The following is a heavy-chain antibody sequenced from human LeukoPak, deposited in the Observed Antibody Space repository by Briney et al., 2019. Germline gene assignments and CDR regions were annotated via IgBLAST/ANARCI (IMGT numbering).Heavy chain of an antibody. CDR1: GGSFSGYY. V-gene: IGHV4-34*01. CDR3: ARVRAPPYGTMFGVVLKHDAFDI. J-gene: IGHJ3*02. Sequence: SETLSLTCAVYGGSFSGYYWSWIRQPPGKGLEWIGEINHSGSTNYNPSLKSRVTISVDTSKNQFSLKLSSVTAADTAVYYCARVRAPPYGTMFGVVLKHDAFDIWGHGTMVTVSS. D-gene: IGHD3-3*01. CDR2: INHSGST.